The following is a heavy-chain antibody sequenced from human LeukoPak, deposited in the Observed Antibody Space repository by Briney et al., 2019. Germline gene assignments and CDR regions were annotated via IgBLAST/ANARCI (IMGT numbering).Heavy chain of an antibody. Sequence: GGSLRLSCAVSGLTFSNFKMNWVRRAPGKGLEWVSYISGSGRSTFYADSVKGRFTISRDNAKNLLYLQMSSLRVEDTAVYYCASWAGNAQSDSWTGPFDYWGQGTLVTVSS. CDR2: ISGSGRST. CDR1: GLTFSNFK. J-gene: IGHJ4*02. D-gene: IGHD3/OR15-3a*01. V-gene: IGHV3-48*03. CDR3: ASWAGNAQSDSWTGPFDY.